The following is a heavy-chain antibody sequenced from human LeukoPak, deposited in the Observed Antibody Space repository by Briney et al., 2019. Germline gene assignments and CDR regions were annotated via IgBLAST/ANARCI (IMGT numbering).Heavy chain of an antibody. D-gene: IGHD3-3*01. CDR3: ARDENTIFGVANFDY. V-gene: IGHV1-18*01. J-gene: IGHJ4*02. Sequence: GASVKVSCKASGYTFTSYGISWVRQAPGQGLEWMGWISAYNGNTNYAQKLQGRVTMTTDTSTSTAYMELRSLRSDDTAVYYCARDENTIFGVANFDYWGQGTLVTVSS. CDR1: GYTFTSYG. CDR2: ISAYNGNT.